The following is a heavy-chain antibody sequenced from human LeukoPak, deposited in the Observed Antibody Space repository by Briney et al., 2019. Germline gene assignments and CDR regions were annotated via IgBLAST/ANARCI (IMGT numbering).Heavy chain of an antibody. CDR3: ARGSLEGMDV. CDR2: LSSNSYYI. J-gene: IGHJ6*02. Sequence: GGSLRLSCATSGFTFSRYTMNWVRQAPGKGLEWVSSLSSNSYYIYYADSVKGRFTISRENAKNSLYLQMNSLRAGDTAVYYCARGSLEGMDVWGQGTTVTVSS. V-gene: IGHV3-21*01. CDR1: GFTFSRYT.